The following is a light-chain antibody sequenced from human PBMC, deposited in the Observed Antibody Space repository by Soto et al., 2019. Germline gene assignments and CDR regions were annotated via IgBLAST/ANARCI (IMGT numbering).Light chain of an antibody. CDR2: TAG. Sequence: QSVLTQPLSVSASPGQRVTISCSGGSSNIGSNTVAWYQHLPGTAPPRLIFTAGQRPSGVPGRFAGSKSGTSASLAISGLQSEDEGDYYCSAWDNSLNGYVFVPGTKLTVL. J-gene: IGLJ1*01. CDR3: SAWDNSLNGYV. V-gene: IGLV1-44*01. CDR1: SSNIGSNT.